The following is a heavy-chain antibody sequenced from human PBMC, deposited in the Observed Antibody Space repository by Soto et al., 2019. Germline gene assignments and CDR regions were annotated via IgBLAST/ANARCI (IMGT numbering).Heavy chain of an antibody. Sequence: HPGGSLRLSCAASGFTFSSYAMHWVRQAPGKGLEWVALTSYDGSNKYYADSVKGRFTISRDNSKNTLYLQMNSLRAEDTAVYYCARDSTITMVRGVIISDAFDIWGQGTMVTVSS. V-gene: IGHV3-30-3*01. CDR1: GFTFSSYA. CDR2: TSYDGSNK. D-gene: IGHD3-10*01. J-gene: IGHJ3*02. CDR3: ARDSTITMVRGVIISDAFDI.